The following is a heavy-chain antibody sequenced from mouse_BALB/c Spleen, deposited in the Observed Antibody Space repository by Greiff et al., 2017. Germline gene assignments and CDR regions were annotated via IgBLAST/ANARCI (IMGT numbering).Heavy chain of an antibody. CDR1: GFTFSSYG. J-gene: IGHJ3*01. D-gene: IGHD1-2*01. CDR3: AREKALLRPPFAY. V-gene: IGHV5-6-3*01. Sequence: EVKLMESGGGLVQPGGSLKLSCAASGFTFSSYGMSWVRQTPDKRLELVATINSNGGSTYYPDSVKGRFTISRDNAKNTLYLQMSSLKSEDTAMYYCAREKALLRPPFAYWGQGTLVTVSA. CDR2: INSNGGST.